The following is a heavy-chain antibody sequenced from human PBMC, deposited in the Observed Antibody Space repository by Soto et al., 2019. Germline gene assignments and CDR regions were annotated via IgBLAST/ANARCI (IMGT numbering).Heavy chain of an antibody. Sequence: EVQLLESGGGLVQPGGSLRLSCAASGFTFSSYAMSWVRQAPGKGLEWVSAISGSGGSTYYADSVKGRFTISRDNSKNTLYLQMNSLRAEDTAVYYCAKASMVTWYYYYGMDVWGQGTTDTVSS. CDR2: ISGSGGST. V-gene: IGHV3-23*01. CDR1: GFTFSSYA. CDR3: AKASMVTWYYYYGMDV. J-gene: IGHJ6*02. D-gene: IGHD3-10*01.